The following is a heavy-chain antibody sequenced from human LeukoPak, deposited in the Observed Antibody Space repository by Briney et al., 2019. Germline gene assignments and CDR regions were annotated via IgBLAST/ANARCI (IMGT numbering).Heavy chain of an antibody. J-gene: IGHJ6*03. D-gene: IGHD2/OR15-2a*01. V-gene: IGHV4-59*11. CDR3: ARGFSTHYMDV. Sequence: SETLSLTCTVSGGSISGHYWSWIRQPPEKGLEWSGYIYNSKSSNHNPSLKSRVTISVAPSKNQFSLKLSSVTAADTAVYYCARGFSTHYMDVWGKGTTVTVSS. CDR2: IYNSKSS. CDR1: GGSISGHY.